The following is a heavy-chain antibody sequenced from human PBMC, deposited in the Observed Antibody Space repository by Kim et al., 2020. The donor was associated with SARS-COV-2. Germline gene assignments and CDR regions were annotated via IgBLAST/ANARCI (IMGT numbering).Heavy chain of an antibody. V-gene: IGHV3-11*05. J-gene: IGHJ4*02. CDR3: ARDPQSAGTLHFDY. Sequence: ADSVKGRFTISRDNAKNSLYLQMNSLRAEDTAVYYCARDPQSAGTLHFDYWGQGTLVTVSS. D-gene: IGHD6-19*01.